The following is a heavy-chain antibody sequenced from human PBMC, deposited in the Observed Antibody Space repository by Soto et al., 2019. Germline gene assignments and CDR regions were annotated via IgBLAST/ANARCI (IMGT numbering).Heavy chain of an antibody. Sequence: RHSNGAVEVNITRFGLHRVNKNPGKGLEWVAVISYDGSNKYYADSVKGRFTISRDNSKNTLYLQMNSLRAEDTAVYYCARVHGGVAVTGTVNYAWDIWGQGTMVTVSS. J-gene: IGHJ3*02. CDR2: ISYDGSNK. V-gene: IGHV3-30*03. CDR3: ARVHGGVAVTGTVNYAWDI. CDR1: EVNITRFG. D-gene: IGHD6-19*01.